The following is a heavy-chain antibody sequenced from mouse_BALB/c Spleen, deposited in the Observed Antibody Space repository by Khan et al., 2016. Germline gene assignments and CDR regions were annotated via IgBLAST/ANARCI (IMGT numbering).Heavy chain of an antibody. V-gene: IGHV3-2*02. CDR3: ARWLLEFPYYFDY. Sequence: EVQLVESGPGLVKPSQSLSLTCTVTGYSITSDYAWNWIRQFPGNKLEWMGYISYSGVTTYNPYLKSRISITRDTSKNQFFLQLNSVTTEDTATYYCARWLLEFPYYFDYWGHGTTLTVSS. CDR1: GYSITSDYA. CDR2: ISYSGVT. J-gene: IGHJ2*01. D-gene: IGHD2-12*01.